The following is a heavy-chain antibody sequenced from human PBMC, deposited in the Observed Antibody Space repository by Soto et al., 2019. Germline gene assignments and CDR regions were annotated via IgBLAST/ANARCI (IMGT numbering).Heavy chain of an antibody. CDR2: IYYSGST. J-gene: IGHJ5*02. CDR1: GGSISSGGYY. D-gene: IGHD3-10*01. CDR3: ARDVRLYYYGSGSYGWFDP. V-gene: IGHV4-31*03. Sequence: SETLSLTCTVSGGSISSGGYYWSWIRQHPGKGLEWIGYIYYSGSTYYNPSLKSRVTISVDTSKNQFSLKLSSVTAADTAVYYCARDVRLYYYGSGSYGWFDPWGQGTLVTVSS.